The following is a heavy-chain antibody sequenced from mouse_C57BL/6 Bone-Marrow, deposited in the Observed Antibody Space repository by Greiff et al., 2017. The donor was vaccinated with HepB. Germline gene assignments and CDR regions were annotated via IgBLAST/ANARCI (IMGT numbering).Heavy chain of an antibody. J-gene: IGHJ2*01. CDR2: IDPSDSYT. CDR3: AREWVLLFDY. Sequence: QVQLQQPGAELVMPGASVKLSCKASGYTFTSYWMHWVKQRPGQGLEWIGEIDPSDSYTNYNQKFKGKSTLTVDKSSSTAYMQLRSLTSADSAVYYYAREWVLLFDYWVQGTALTVSS. CDR1: GYTFTSYW. V-gene: IGHV1-69*01. D-gene: IGHD2-3*01.